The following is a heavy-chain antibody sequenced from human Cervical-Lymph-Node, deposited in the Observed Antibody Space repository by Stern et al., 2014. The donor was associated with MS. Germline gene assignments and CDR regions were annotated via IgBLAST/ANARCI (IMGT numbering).Heavy chain of an antibody. CDR2: VITSYGTT. J-gene: IGHJ6*02. Sequence: QLVQSGAEVKKPGSSGKVSCKASGGTSNSHAISWVRQAPGQGLEGMGGVITSYGTTNYAEKFQGRVTITADESTSTAYMELRSLRSEDTAVYYCARDWYSYGSAYYYGLDVWGQGTAVTVSS. D-gene: IGHD5-18*01. CDR3: ARDWYSYGSAYYYGLDV. CDR1: GGTSNSHA. V-gene: IGHV1-69*01.